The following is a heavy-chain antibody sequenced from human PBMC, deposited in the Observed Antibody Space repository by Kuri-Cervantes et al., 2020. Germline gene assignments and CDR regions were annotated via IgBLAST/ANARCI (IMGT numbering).Heavy chain of an antibody. V-gene: IGHV3-9*01. CDR3: AREQVAGNPNDAFDI. CDR1: GFTFDDYA. CDR2: ISWNSGSI. J-gene: IGHJ3*02. D-gene: IGHD6-19*01. Sequence: GGSLRLSCAASGFTFDDYAMHWVRQAPGKGLEWVSGISWNSGSIGYADSVKGRFTISRDNAKNSLYLQMKSLRADDTAVYLCAREQVAGNPNDAFDIWGQGTMVTVSS.